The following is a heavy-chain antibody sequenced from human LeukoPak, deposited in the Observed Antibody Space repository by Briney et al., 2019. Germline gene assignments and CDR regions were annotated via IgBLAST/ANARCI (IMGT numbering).Heavy chain of an antibody. CDR3: ASGSSLRAFDI. V-gene: IGHV4-30-2*01. D-gene: IGHD3-10*01. CDR2: IYHSGST. Sequence: PSQTLSLTCAVSGGSISSGGYYWGWLRQPPGTGLEWVGYIYHSGSTYYNPSLKSRVTISVDRSKNQFSLKLSSVTAADTAVYYCASGSSLRAFDIWGQGTMVTVSS. J-gene: IGHJ3*02. CDR1: GGSISSGGYY.